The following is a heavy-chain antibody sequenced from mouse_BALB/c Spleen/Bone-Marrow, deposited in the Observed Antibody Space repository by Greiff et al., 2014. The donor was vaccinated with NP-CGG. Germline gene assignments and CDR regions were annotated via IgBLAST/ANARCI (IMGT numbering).Heavy chain of an antibody. CDR3: ARTGFLDV. CDR1: GDSITGGY. CDR2: ISYRGTT. J-gene: IGHJ1*01. V-gene: IGHV3-8*02. Sequence: VQLKESGPSLVKPSQTLSLTCSVTGDSITGGYWHWIRKLPGNKLECMGYISYRGTTYYNPSLKSRISITRDTSKNQYYLELNSVAAEDTATYYCARTGFLDVWGAGTTVTVSS.